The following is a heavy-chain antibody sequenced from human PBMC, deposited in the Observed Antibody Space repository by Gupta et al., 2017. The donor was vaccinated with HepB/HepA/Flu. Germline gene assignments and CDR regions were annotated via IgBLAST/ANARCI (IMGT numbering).Heavy chain of an antibody. CDR2: ISYDGSNK. CDR1: GCTVSSYG. Sequence: QVQLVESGGDVVQTGRSLRLSCAASGCTVSSYGMHWDRQAPGKGLEWVAVISYDGSNKYYADSVKGRFTISRDNSKNTLYLQMNSLRAEDTAVYYCAKDVGDIVVVPAALDVWGKGTTVTVSS. CDR3: AKDVGDIVVVPAALDV. J-gene: IGHJ6*04. V-gene: IGHV3-30*18. D-gene: IGHD2-2*01.